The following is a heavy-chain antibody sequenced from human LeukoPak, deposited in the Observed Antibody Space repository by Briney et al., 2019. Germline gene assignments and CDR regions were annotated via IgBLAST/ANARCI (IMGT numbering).Heavy chain of an antibody. Sequence: SETLSLTCTVSGGSISSGDYYWSWIRQPPGKGLEWIGYIYYSGSTYYNPSLKSRVTISVDTSKNQFSLKLSSVTAADTAVYYCARGPRITMVRGVITFQHWGQGTLVTVSS. CDR2: IYYSGST. D-gene: IGHD3-10*01. J-gene: IGHJ1*01. V-gene: IGHV4-30-4*08. CDR1: GGSISSGDYY. CDR3: ARGPRITMVRGVITFQH.